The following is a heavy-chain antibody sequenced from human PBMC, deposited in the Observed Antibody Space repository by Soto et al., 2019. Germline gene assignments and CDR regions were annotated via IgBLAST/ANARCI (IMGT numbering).Heavy chain of an antibody. CDR2: ISAYNGNT. J-gene: IGHJ4*02. D-gene: IGHD3-10*01. Sequence: ASVKVSCKASGYTFTSYGISWVRQAPGQGLEWMGWISAYNGNTNYEQKLQGRVTMTTDTSTSTAYMKLRSLRSDDTAVYYCARAPRGNYGYPSYFDYWGQGTLVTVSS. CDR3: ARAPRGNYGYPSYFDY. CDR1: GYTFTSYG. V-gene: IGHV1-18*01.